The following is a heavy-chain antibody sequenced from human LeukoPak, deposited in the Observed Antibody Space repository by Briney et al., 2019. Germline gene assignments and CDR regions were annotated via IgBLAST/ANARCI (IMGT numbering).Heavy chain of an antibody. J-gene: IGHJ4*02. D-gene: IGHD3-3*01. V-gene: IGHV3-21*01. Sequence: GGSLRLSCAASGFTFSSYSMNWVRQAPGKGLEWVSSISSSSSYIYYADSVKGRFTISRDNAKNSLYLQMNSLRAEDTAVYYCARGPDYDFWSGPSPLDYWGQGTPVTVSS. CDR2: ISSSSSYI. CDR1: GFTFSSYS. CDR3: ARGPDYDFWSGPSPLDY.